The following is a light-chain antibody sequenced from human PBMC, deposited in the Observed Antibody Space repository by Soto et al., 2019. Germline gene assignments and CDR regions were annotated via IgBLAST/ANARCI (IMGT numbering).Light chain of an antibody. Sequence: DILLTQTPGTLSLSTEVGASLSCMSSQYIATSYLAWYQQRRGQAPRLLIYGASSRATGIPDRFSGSGSGTDFTLTISRLEPEDFAVYYCQQYGGSPYTFGQGTTVDIK. J-gene: IGKJ2*01. CDR3: QQYGGSPYT. V-gene: IGKV3-20*01. CDR2: GAS. CDR1: QYIATSY.